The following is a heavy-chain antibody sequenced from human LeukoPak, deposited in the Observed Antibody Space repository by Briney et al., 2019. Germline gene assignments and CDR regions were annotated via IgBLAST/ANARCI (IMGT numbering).Heavy chain of an antibody. V-gene: IGHV5-51*01. D-gene: IGHD5-12*01. CDR2: IYPGDSDT. Sequence: GESLKISCKGSGYSFTSYWIGWVRQMPGEGLEWMGIIYPGDSDTRYSPSFQGQVTISADKSISTAYLQWSSRKASDTAMYYCARGQGSGYDYYYFDYWGQGTLVTVSS. CDR3: ARGQGSGYDYYYFDY. J-gene: IGHJ4*02. CDR1: GYSFTSYW.